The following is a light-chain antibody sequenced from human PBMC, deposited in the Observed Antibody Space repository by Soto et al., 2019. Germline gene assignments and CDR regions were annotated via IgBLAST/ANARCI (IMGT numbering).Light chain of an antibody. CDR2: RAS. Sequence: EIVLTQSPAILSVSPGGRATLSCRASQSIKTYLAWYQQKAGQPPRLLIYRASTRATGIPARFSGSGSGTEVYLTISSLQSEVFAVYYCQQYNPWPPKYTFVQGTKLEIK. CDR3: QQYNPWPPKYT. V-gene: IGKV3-15*01. CDR1: QSIKTY. J-gene: IGKJ2*01.